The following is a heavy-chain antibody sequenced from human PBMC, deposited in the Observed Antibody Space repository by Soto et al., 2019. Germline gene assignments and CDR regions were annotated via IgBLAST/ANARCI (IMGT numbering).Heavy chain of an antibody. CDR2: ISNGGDAT. D-gene: IGHD5-12*01. V-gene: IGHV3-23*01. CDR1: GFTFSSYG. CDR3: EMGGGYRCLDY. J-gene: IGHJ4*02. Sequence: GGSLILSCTVSGFTFSSYGISWVRQVPGKGLEWVSFISNGGDATHFADSVKGRFTISRDNSKNTLYLQMNSLRAEDTAVYYCEMGGGYRCLDYWGQGALVPVSS.